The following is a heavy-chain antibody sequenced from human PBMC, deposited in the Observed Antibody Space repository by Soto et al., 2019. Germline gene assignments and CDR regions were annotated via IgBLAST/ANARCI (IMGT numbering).Heavy chain of an antibody. CDR3: AXVEKIQLWLRAEYYFDY. D-gene: IGHD5-18*01. Sequence: SETLSLTCTVSGGSISGYYWSWIRQPPGKGLEWIGYIYYSGSTNYNPSLKSRVTISVDTSKNQFSLKLSSVTAADTAVYYCAXVEKIQLWLRAEYYFDYWGQGTLVTVSS. J-gene: IGHJ4*02. CDR2: IYYSGST. CDR1: GGSISGYY. V-gene: IGHV4-59*01.